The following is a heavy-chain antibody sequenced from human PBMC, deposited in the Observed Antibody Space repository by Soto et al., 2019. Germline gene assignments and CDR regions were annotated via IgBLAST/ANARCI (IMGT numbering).Heavy chain of an antibody. D-gene: IGHD2-21*02. CDR1: GYTFTGYY. CDR3: ARNGRYCGGDCPLDY. V-gene: IGHV1-2*02. J-gene: IGHJ4*02. CDR2: INPNSGGT. Sequence: ASVKVSCKASGYTFTGYYMHWVRQAPGQGLEWMGWINPNSGGTNYAQKFQGRVTMTRDTSISTAYMELSRLRSDDTAVYYCARNGRYCGGDCPLDYWGQGTLVTVSS.